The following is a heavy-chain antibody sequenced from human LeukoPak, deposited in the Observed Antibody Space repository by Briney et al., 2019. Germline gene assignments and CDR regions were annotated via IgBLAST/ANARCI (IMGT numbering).Heavy chain of an antibody. Sequence: SVKVSCKASGGTFSSYAFNWVRQAPGQGLEWMGGIIPMFGTAKYAQKLQDRVTINADESTSTAYMELSSLRSEDTAIYYCASARYYDILTGYSPYNWFDSWGQGTLVTVSS. D-gene: IGHD3-9*01. CDR3: ASARYYDILTGYSPYNWFDS. CDR1: GGTFSSYA. CDR2: IIPMFGTA. V-gene: IGHV1-69*13. J-gene: IGHJ5*01.